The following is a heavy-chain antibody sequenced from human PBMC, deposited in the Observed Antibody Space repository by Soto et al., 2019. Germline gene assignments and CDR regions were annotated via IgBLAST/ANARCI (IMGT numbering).Heavy chain of an antibody. D-gene: IGHD2-21*02. CDR2: ISVDSGRT. Sequence: VQLLESGGGLVQPGGSVRLSCAASGLTFGNYAMSWVRQAPGKGLEWVSAISVDSGRTYYADSVKGRFTISRDNSKNTLYLQMNTLRAEDTAVYYCAVTPNCGRDCSAASYWYFDIWGRGTLVTVS. CDR1: GLTFGNYA. J-gene: IGHJ2*01. CDR3: AVTPNCGRDCSAASYWYFDI. V-gene: IGHV3-23*01.